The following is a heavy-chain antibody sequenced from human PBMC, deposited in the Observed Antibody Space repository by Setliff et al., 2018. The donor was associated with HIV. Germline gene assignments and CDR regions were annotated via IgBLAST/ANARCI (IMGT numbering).Heavy chain of an antibody. CDR2: IYHSGST. D-gene: IGHD6-13*01. Sequence: PSETLSLTCAVSGYSISSGYYWGWIRQPPGKGLEWIGSIYHSGSTYYNPSLKSRVTISVDTSKNQFSLKLSSVTAADTAVYYCARLPDINSWPFDYWARGTLVTVSS. CDR3: ARLPDINSWPFDY. J-gene: IGHJ4*02. CDR1: GYSISSGYY. V-gene: IGHV4-38-2*01.